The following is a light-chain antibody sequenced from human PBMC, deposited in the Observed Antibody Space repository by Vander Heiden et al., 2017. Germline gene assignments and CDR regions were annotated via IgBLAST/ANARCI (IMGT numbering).Light chain of an antibody. V-gene: IGKV2-28*01. CDR2: LGS. CDR1: QSLLHTDGYNY. CDR3: MQALHTPLT. J-gene: IGKJ4*01. Sequence: DVVRTQSPLSLRVTPGEPASISCRSSQSLLHTDGYNYLDWYLQKPGQSPQLLIYLGSNRASGVPDRFSGSGSGTDFTLKISRVEAEDVGVYYCMQALHTPLTFGRGTKVEIK.